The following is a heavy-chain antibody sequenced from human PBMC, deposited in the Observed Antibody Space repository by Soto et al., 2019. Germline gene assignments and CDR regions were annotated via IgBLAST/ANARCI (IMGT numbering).Heavy chain of an antibody. D-gene: IGHD2-21*02. CDR2: IYYSGST. CDR3: ARGGWRLIDY. J-gene: IGHJ4*02. V-gene: IGHV4-59*08. CDR1: GGSISNYY. Sequence: QVQLQESGPGLVKPSEHLSLTCTVPGGSISNYYWSWIRQPPGKGLEWIAYIYYSGSTNYNPTLKSRLTISVDTSKNQFSLKLSSVTAADTAVDYSARGGWRLIDYSGQGTLVPVSS.